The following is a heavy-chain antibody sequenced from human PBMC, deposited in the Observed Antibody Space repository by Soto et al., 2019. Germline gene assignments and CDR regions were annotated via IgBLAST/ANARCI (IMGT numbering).Heavy chain of an antibody. CDR1: GFTFGNFT. D-gene: IGHD3-10*01. CDR3: ARGPRYYGSGSPPQDFVH. CDR2: ITNTGGGT. Sequence: EVQLLGSGEGLVQRGGSLRLSCAASGFTFGNFTLSWVRQTPGKGLEWVSGITNTGGGTGYADSVKGRFTITRDKSRNTVSLKMSSLTPEDTAVYYCARGPRYYGSGSPPQDFVHWGQGTLVTVSS. J-gene: IGHJ4*02. V-gene: IGHV3-23*01.